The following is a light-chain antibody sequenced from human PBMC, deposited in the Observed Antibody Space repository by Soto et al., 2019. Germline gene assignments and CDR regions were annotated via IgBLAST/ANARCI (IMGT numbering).Light chain of an antibody. CDR2: DAS. J-gene: IGKJ1*01. V-gene: IGKV3-11*01. CDR3: QQRSSWPRT. Sequence: EIVLTQSPATLSVSPGERATLSCRASQSVSSYLAWYQQKPGQVPRLVIYDASNRATGIPGRFSGSGSGTDFTLTISSLEPEDFGVYYCQQRSSWPRTFGQGTKVEIK. CDR1: QSVSSY.